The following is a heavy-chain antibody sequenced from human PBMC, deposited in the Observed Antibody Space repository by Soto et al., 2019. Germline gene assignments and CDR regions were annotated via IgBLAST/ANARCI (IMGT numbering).Heavy chain of an antibody. CDR1: GFTFRSYE. Sequence: PGGSLRLSCAASGFTFRSYEMHWVRQAPGKGLEWVSYISTSGSAINYADSVKGRFTMSRDNARNSLYLLMNSLRAEDTAVYYCVATVVGLGGLDHWGLGTLVTVSS. CDR3: VATVVGLGGLDH. J-gene: IGHJ4*02. D-gene: IGHD6-19*01. CDR2: ISTSGSAI. V-gene: IGHV3-48*03.